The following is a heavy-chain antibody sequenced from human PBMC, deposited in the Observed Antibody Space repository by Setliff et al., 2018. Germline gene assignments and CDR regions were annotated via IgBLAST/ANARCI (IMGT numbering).Heavy chain of an antibody. CDR3: ARLVRYCTRTSCQRTSGDDL. CDR1: GYMFKRYG. Sequence: ASVKVSCKASGYMFKRYGINWMRQAPGQGFEWMGWISPYNDNTKSAQKFQDRITMTTDTTTSTAYMELRSLTSDDTAIYYCARLVRYCTRTSCQRTSGDDLWGQGTLVTVSS. D-gene: IGHD2-2*01. CDR2: ISPYNDNT. V-gene: IGHV1-18*04. J-gene: IGHJ5*02.